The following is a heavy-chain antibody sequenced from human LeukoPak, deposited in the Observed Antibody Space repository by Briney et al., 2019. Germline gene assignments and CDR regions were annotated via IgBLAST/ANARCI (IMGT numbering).Heavy chain of an antibody. V-gene: IGHV4-59*01. J-gene: IGHJ4*02. D-gene: IGHD4-17*01. Sequence: SETLSLTCTVSGGSITSYYWSWIRQPPGKGLEWVGYIYYSGSNNYNPSLKSRVTMSVDTSKNQFSLMLSSVTAADTAVYYRAINYGDYPPDSWGQGTLGTVSS. CDR3: AINYGDYPPDS. CDR1: GGSITSYY. CDR2: IYYSGSN.